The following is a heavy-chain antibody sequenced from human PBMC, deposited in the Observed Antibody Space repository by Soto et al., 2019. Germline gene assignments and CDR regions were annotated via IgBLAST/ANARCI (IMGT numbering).Heavy chain of an antibody. CDR2: IYYSGST. CDR3: ARGEGYCSSTSCPGPSDY. D-gene: IGHD2-2*01. Sequence: PSETLSLTCTVSGGSISSGGYYWSWIRHHPGKGLEWIGYIYYSGSTYYTPSLKSRVTISVDTSKNQFSLKLSSVTAADTAVYYCARGEGYCSSTSCPGPSDYWGQGTLVTVSS. CDR1: GGSISSGGYY. V-gene: IGHV4-31*03. J-gene: IGHJ4*02.